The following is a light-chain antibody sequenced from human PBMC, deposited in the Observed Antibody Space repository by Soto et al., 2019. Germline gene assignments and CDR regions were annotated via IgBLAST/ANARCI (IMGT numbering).Light chain of an antibody. Sequence: DIQMAQSPSTLSVSLGDRITITCRASEDIDTSLAWFQQRPGKAPKVLIAGASGLMNGVPSTFSGSGSGTEFTLTISSLQPDDFATYYCQHYKMYSPWTFGQGTKVDIK. CDR1: EDIDTS. CDR3: QHYKMYSPWT. V-gene: IGKV1-5*01. CDR2: GAS. J-gene: IGKJ1*01.